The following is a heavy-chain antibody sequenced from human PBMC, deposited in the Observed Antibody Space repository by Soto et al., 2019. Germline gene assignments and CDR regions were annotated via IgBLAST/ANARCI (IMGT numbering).Heavy chain of an antibody. CDR3: ARDRRGRADGFIYYYGMEV. CDR1: GESVGRGTNY. V-gene: IGHV4-61*01. CDR2: IFDAATA. J-gene: IGHJ6*02. D-gene: IGHD6-13*01. Sequence: QVQLQESGPGLMKPSGTLSLICSVSGESVGRGTNYWSWVRQAPGRGLEWIGYIFDAATAIYNLSFESRVSISLDAAKNQVSLKLTSVTAADTAIYYCARDRRGRADGFIYYYGMEVWGQGTSVTVSS.